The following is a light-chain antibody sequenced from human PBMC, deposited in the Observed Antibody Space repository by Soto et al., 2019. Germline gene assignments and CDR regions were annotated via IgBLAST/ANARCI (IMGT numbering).Light chain of an antibody. CDR2: PAS. CDR3: QQAFWFPFT. J-gene: IGKJ1*01. CDR1: QGFDIW. Sequence: DFQMPQSPSSFFASVGDSVTISCRPSQGFDIWLLCYHLKPGKALNVLIHPASSLYTGVPSRFSGSGSGTDFTLTISSLQPEDSATYYCQQAFWFPFTFGQGTKVEIK. V-gene: IGKV1-12*01.